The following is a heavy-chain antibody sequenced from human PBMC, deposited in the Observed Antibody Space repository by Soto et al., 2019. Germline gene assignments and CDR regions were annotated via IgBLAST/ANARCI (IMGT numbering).Heavy chain of an antibody. CDR3: ANSPKAAIRGGLDY. Sequence: PGGSLRLSCTVSGFSFSSFAMSWVRQAPGKGLEWISVISAAGAQIYYAESVKGRFTISRDNSDNTLYLHMNGLGVEATAEDYCANSPKAAIRGGLDYWSQGVQVTVSS. CDR2: ISAAGAQI. J-gene: IGHJ4*02. V-gene: IGHV3-23*01. CDR1: GFSFSSFA. D-gene: IGHD2-15*01.